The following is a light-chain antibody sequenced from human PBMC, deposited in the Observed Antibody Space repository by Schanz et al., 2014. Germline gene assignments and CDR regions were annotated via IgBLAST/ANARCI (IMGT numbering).Light chain of an antibody. CDR3: SSHAGSGTLV. Sequence: QSVLTQPPSASGSPGQSVTISCTGTSSDVGGYNYVSWYQQHPGKAPKLMIFEVSKRPSGVPDRFSGSKSGNTASLTVSGLQAEDEADYYCSSHAGSGTLVFGGGTKLTVL. CDR2: EVS. CDR1: SSDVGGYNY. V-gene: IGLV2-8*01. J-gene: IGLJ2*01.